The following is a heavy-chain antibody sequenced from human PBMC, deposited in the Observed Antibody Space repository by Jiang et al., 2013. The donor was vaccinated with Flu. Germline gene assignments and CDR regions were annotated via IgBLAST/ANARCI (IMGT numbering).Heavy chain of an antibody. V-gene: IGHV6-1*01. Sequence: QTLSLTCAISGDSVSSNDAAWNWIRQSPSRGLEWLGRIYYRSGWYNDYAVSIKSRIAIKPDTSKNQFSLQLNSVTPEDTAVYYCARVAGELINPDAFDIWGQGTLVTVSS. CDR2: IYYRSGWYN. CDR1: GDSVSSNDAA. J-gene: IGHJ3*02. CDR3: ARVAGELINPDAFDI. D-gene: IGHD1-26*01.